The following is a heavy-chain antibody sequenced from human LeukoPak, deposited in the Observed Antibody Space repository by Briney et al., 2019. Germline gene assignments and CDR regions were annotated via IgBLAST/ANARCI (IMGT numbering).Heavy chain of an antibody. V-gene: IGHV3-30-3*01. D-gene: IGHD6-19*01. CDR3: ARDTYSSGWSTWAYYYYGMDV. CDR2: ISYDGSNK. J-gene: IGHJ6*02. Sequence: GGSLRLSCAASGFTFSSYAMHGVRQAPGKGLEWVAVISYDGSNKYYADSVKGRFTISRDNSKNTLYLQMNSLRAEDTAVYYCARDTYSSGWSTWAYYYYGMDVWGQGTTVTVSS. CDR1: GFTFSSYA.